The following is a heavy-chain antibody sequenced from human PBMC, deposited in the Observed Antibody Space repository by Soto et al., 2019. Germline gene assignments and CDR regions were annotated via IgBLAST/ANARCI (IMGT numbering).Heavy chain of an antibody. CDR1: GGTVSSGDYC. CDR2: IYYSGST. V-gene: IGHV4-30-4*01. Sequence: SETLSLTCTVSGGTVSSGDYCWSWNRQPPGKGLEWIGYIYYSGSTYYNPSLKSRVTISVDTSKNQFSLKLSSVTAADTAVYYCAHYRSGRAFDIWGQGTMVTVTS. J-gene: IGHJ3*02. CDR3: AHYRSGRAFDI. D-gene: IGHD1-26*01.